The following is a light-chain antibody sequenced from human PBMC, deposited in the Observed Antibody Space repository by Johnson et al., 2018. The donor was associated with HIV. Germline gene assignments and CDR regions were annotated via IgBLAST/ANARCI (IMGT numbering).Light chain of an antibody. CDR1: SSDMWNYA. Sequence: QSVLTQPPSVSAAPGQKVTISCSGSSSDMWNYAVSWYQQLPGTAPKLLIYDNNRRPSGIPDRFPGSKSGTSATLGITGLQTADEADYYCGTLDSSLRTAFFGTGTKVTVL. CDR3: GTLDSSLRTAF. CDR2: DNN. J-gene: IGLJ1*01. V-gene: IGLV1-51*01.